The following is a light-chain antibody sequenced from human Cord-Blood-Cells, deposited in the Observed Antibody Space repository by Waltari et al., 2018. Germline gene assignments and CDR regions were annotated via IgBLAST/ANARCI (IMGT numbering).Light chain of an antibody. CDR1: SSDVGSYNL. J-gene: IGLJ1*01. Sequence: QSALTQPASVSGSPGQSITISCTGTSSDVGSYNLVSWYQQHPGKAPKLMIYEGSKRPSGVSNRFSGSKSGNTASLTISGLQAEDEADYYCCSYGVFGTGTKVTV. CDR3: CSYGV. V-gene: IGLV2-23*01. CDR2: EGS.